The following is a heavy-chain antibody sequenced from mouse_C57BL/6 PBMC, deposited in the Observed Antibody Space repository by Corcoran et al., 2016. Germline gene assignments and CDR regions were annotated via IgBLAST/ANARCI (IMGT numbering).Heavy chain of an antibody. CDR3: ANWDY. J-gene: IGHJ2*01. Sequence: EVQLQHSVAELVRPGASVKLSCTASGLNIKNTYIHWVKQRPEQGLEWIGRIDPANGNTKYAPKFQGKATITADTSSNTAYLQPSSLTSEDTAIYYWANWDYWGQGTTLAVS. CDR2: IDPANGNT. V-gene: IGHV14-3*01. D-gene: IGHD4-1*01. CDR1: GLNIKNTY.